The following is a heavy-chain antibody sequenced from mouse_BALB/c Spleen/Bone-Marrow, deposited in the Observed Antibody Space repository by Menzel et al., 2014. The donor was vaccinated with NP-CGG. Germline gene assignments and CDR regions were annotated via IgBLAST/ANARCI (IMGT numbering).Heavy chain of an antibody. CDR3: AMYYYGNSLFAY. D-gene: IGHD1-1*01. J-gene: IGHJ3*01. Sequence: EVKLQESGAELVKPGASVKLSCTASGFNIKDTYMHWVKQRPEQGLEWIGRIDPANGNTKYDPKSQGKATITADTSSNTAYLQLSSLTSEDTAVYYCAMYYYGNSLFAYWGQGTLVTVSA. CDR1: GFNIKDTY. CDR2: IDPANGNT. V-gene: IGHV14-3*02.